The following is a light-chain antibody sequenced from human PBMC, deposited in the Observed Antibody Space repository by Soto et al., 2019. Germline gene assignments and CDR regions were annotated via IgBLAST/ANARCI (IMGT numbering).Light chain of an antibody. J-gene: IGKJ5*01. CDR2: WAS. CDR1: QSVLYSSNNKNY. Sequence: DIVMTQSPDSLGMSLGERATINCKSSQSVLYSSNNKNYLAWYQQKPGQPPKLLIYWASTRESGVPDRFSGSGSGTDFTLTISSLEPEDFAVYYCQQRSDWPPITFGQGTRLEI. CDR3: QQRSDWPPIT. V-gene: IGKV4-1*01.